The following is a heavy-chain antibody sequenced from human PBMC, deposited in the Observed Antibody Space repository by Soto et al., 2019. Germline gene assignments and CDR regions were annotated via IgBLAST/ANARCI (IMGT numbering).Heavy chain of an antibody. J-gene: IGHJ4*02. CDR3: ARAVAVAADFDY. CDR1: GYTFTGYA. V-gene: IGHV1-3*05. Sequence: QVQLVQSGAEEKKPGASVKVCCKASGYTFTGYAMHWVRQAPGQRLEWMGWMNAGNGNTKYSQKFQGRVTITRDTSASTAYMELSSLRSEDTAVYYCARAVAVAADFDYWGQGTLVTVSS. CDR2: MNAGNGNT. D-gene: IGHD6-19*01.